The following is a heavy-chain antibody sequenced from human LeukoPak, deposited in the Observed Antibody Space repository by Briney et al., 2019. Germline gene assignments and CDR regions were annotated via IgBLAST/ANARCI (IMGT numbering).Heavy chain of an antibody. CDR1: GGSISSGGYY. Sequence: TSETLSLTCAVSGGSISSGGYYWSWIRQPPGKGLEWIGYIYHSGSTYYNPSLKSRVTISVDRSKNQFSLKLSSVTAADTAVYYCARDYGDLWFDPWGQGTLVTVSS. V-gene: IGHV4-30-2*01. CDR2: IYHSGST. D-gene: IGHD4-17*01. J-gene: IGHJ5*02. CDR3: ARDYGDLWFDP.